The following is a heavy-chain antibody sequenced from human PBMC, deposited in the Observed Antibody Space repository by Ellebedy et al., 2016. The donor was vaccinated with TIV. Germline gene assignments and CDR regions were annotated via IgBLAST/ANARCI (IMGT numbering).Heavy chain of an antibody. CDR3: ERDGACGGDCYGDNY. Sequence: AASVKVSCKASGYTFTGYYIHWVRQAPGQGLEWMGWINPKNGGTNYAQKFQGRVTMTRDTSISTAYMELSWLRSDDTAVYYCERDGACGGDCYGDNYWGQGSLVTVSS. CDR1: GYTFTGYY. CDR2: INPKNGGT. D-gene: IGHD2-21*02. J-gene: IGHJ4*02. V-gene: IGHV1-2*02.